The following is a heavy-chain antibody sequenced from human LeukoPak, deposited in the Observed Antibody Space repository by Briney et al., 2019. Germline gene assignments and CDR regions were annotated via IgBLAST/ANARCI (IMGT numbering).Heavy chain of an antibody. CDR3: AREIDRDDYYRFFDY. D-gene: IGHD5-24*01. J-gene: IGHJ4*02. CDR1: GYTFSTYI. CDR2: INAANGDT. Sequence: ASVKVSCKASGYTFSTYIVHWVRQAPGQRLEWMGCINAANGDTKYSQKFQGRVTITRDTSASTAYVEMSSLRSEDTAVYFCAREIDRDDYYRFFDYWGQGTLVTVSS. V-gene: IGHV1-3*01.